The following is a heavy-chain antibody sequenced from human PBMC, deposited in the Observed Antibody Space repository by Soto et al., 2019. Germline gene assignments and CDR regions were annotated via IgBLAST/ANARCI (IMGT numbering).Heavy chain of an antibody. CDR1: GGTFSSYA. J-gene: IGHJ5*02. CDR2: IIPIFGTA. CDR3: ARDGETYYYGSGSYYWFDP. Sequence: QVQLVQSGAEVQKPGSSVKVSCKASGGTFSSYAISWVRQAPGQGLEWMGGIIPIFGTANYAQKFQGRVTITADESTSTAYMELSSLRSEDTAVYYCARDGETYYYGSGSYYWFDPWGQGTLVTVSS. V-gene: IGHV1-69*01. D-gene: IGHD3-10*01.